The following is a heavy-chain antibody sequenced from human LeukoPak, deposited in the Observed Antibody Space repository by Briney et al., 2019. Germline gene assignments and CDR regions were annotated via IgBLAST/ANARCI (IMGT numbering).Heavy chain of an antibody. CDR3: ARSGRSGWSGELDY. CDR2: ITNNGRKV. J-gene: IGHJ4*02. CDR1: GFTFSDYY. V-gene: IGHV3-11*01. Sequence: PGGSLRLSCAASGFTFSDYYMGWIRQAPGKGLEWVSYITNNGRKVYYADSMKGRFTISRDNAKNSLYLQMNGLRAEDTALYYCARSGRSGWSGELDYWGQGTLVTVSS. D-gene: IGHD6-19*01.